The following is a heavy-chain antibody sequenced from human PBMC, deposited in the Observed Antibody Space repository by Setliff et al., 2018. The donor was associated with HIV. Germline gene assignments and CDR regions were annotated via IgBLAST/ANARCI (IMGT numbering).Heavy chain of an antibody. CDR2: ISIDGDYK. CDR3: AKDSARIDFWSGEYIDNHYGMDV. J-gene: IGHJ6*02. D-gene: IGHD3-3*01. CDR1: GFTFSTYG. V-gene: IGHV3-30*02. Sequence: GGSLRLSCAASGFTFSTYGMHWVRQAPGKGLEWVAFISIDGDYKYYADSVKGRFTISRSDSRNTVHLQMNSLRREDTAMYYCAKDSARIDFWSGEYIDNHYGMDVWGQGTTVTVS.